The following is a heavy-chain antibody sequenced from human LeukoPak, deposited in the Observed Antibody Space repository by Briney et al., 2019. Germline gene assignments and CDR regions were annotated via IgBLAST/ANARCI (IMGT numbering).Heavy chain of an antibody. V-gene: IGHV3-7*03. Sequence: GGSLRLSCAASGFTFSSYWMSWVRQAPGKGLEWVANIKQDGSEKYYVDSLKGRFTISRDDAKNSLYLQMKSLRAEDTAVYYCALPRGVVYFDYWGQGTLVTVSS. CDR1: GFTFSSYW. D-gene: IGHD3-10*01. J-gene: IGHJ4*02. CDR3: ALPRGVVYFDY. CDR2: IKQDGSEK.